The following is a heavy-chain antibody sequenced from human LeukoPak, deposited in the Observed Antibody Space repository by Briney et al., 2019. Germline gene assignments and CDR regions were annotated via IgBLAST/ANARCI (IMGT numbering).Heavy chain of an antibody. CDR2: IIPIFGTA. CDR1: GGTFSSYA. V-gene: IGHV1-69*13. J-gene: IGHJ6*03. CDR3: ASRSSYSSSSGSYYYYMDV. D-gene: IGHD6-6*01. Sequence: SVKVSCKASGGTFSSYAISWVRQAPGQGLEWMGGIIPIFGTANYAQKFQGRVMITADESTSTAYMELSSLRSEDTAVYYCASRSSYSSSSGSYYYYMDVWGKGTTVTVSS.